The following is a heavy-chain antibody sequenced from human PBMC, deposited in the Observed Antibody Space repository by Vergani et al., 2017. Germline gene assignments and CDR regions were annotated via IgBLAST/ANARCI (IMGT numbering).Heavy chain of an antibody. D-gene: IGHD3-22*01. CDR1: GYTFTSYG. Sequence: QVQLVQSGAEVKKPGASVKVSCKASGYTFTSYGISWVRQAPGQGLEWMGWISAYNGNTNYAQKLQGRVTMTTDTSTSTAYMELVSLRSDDTAVYYCARVGGYDSSGYYSDLIDYWGQGTLVTVSS. CDR2: ISAYNGNT. J-gene: IGHJ4*02. CDR3: ARVGGYDSSGYYSDLIDY. V-gene: IGHV1-18*04.